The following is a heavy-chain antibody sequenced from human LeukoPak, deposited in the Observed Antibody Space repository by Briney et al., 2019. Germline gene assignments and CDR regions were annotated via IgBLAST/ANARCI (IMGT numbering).Heavy chain of an antibody. V-gene: IGHV4-61*08. Sequence: SQTLSLTCAVSGGSISSGGYYWSWIRQPPGKGLEWIAYIYYSGSTNYNPSLKSRVTISVDTSKNQFSLKLSSVTAADTAVYYCARHTIAVAGEFDYWGQGTLVTVSS. CDR2: IYYSGST. D-gene: IGHD6-19*01. CDR1: GGSISSGGYY. J-gene: IGHJ4*02. CDR3: ARHTIAVAGEFDY.